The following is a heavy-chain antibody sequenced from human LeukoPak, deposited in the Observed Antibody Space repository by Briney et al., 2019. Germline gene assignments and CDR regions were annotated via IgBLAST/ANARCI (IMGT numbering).Heavy chain of an antibody. CDR2: ISWNSGSI. Sequence: PGGSLRLSCAASGFTFDDYAMHWVRQAPGKGLEWVSGISWNSGSIGYADSVKGRFTISRDNAKNSLYLQMNSLRAEDTALYYCAKEISVSLSLGDAFDIWGQGTMVTVSS. CDR1: GFTFDDYA. D-gene: IGHD3-16*02. V-gene: IGHV3-9*01. CDR3: AKEISVSLSLGDAFDI. J-gene: IGHJ3*02.